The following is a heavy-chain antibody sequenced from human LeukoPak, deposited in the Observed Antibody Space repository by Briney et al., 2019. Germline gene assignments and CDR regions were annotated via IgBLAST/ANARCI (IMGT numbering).Heavy chain of an antibody. CDR3: ASGPGLTGDY. V-gene: IGHV3-30*04. J-gene: IGHJ4*02. CDR1: GFTFSSFA. D-gene: IGHD7-27*01. CDR2: MSYDGRNT. Sequence: PGTSLRLSCAASGFTFSSFAVHWVRQAPGKGLEWVAVMSYDGRNTYYAGSVKGRFTISRDNSKNTLYLQMNSLRAEDTAVYYCASGPGLTGDYWGQGTLVTVSS.